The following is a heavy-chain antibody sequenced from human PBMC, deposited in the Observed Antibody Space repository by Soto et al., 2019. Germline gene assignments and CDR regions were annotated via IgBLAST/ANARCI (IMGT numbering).Heavy chain of an antibody. CDR2: INPKNGST. J-gene: IGHJ5*02. Sequence: VKVSCKASGYSFTGYSMHWVRQAPGQGLEWMGWINPKNGSTNYARKFQGSVTMTRDTSMSTVYMELSSLRSEDTADYYCAXXSLGYCTGGSCHNGGWFDPWGQGTLVTVSS. D-gene: IGHD2-15*01. V-gene: IGHV1-2*02. CDR1: GYSFTGYS. CDR3: AXXSLGYCTGGSCHNGGWFDP.